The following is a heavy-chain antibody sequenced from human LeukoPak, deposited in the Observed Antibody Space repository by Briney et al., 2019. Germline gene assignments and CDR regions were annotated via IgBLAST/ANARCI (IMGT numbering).Heavy chain of an antibody. J-gene: IGHJ1*01. CDR2: ISWNSGSI. CDR1: GFTFDDYA. D-gene: IGHD6-19*01. V-gene: IGHV3-9*01. CDR3: AKDAYSSGLALTG. Sequence: GGSLRLSCAASGFTFDDYAMHWVRQAPGKGLEWVSGISWNSGSIGYADSVKGRFTISRDNAKNSLYLQMNSLRAEDTALYYCAKDAYSSGLALTGWGQGTLVIVPS.